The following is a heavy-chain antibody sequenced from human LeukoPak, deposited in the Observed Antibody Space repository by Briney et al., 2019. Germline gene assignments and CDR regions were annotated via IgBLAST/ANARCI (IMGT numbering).Heavy chain of an antibody. D-gene: IGHD3-22*01. CDR1: GFTFSSYG. CDR3: VRGYYAGRGHHFEY. CDR2: ISYDGSNK. V-gene: IGHV3-30*03. J-gene: IGHJ4*02. Sequence: GGSLXLSCAASGFTFSSYGMHWVRQAPGKGXEWVAVISYDGSNKYYADSVKGRFTISRDNSKNTLYLQMNSLRAEDMAVYYCVRGYYAGRGHHFEYWGQGTLVTVSS.